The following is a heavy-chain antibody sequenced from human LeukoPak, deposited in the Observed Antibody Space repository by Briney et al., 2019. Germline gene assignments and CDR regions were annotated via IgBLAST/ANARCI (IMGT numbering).Heavy chain of an antibody. Sequence: ASETLSLTCAVYGRSFSGYYWSWIRQPPGKGLEWIGEINHSGSTNYNPSLKSRVTISVDTSKNQFSLKLSSVTAADTAVYYCARYPNLAKLYYFDYWGQGTLVTVSS. CDR2: INHSGST. J-gene: IGHJ4*02. D-gene: IGHD6-6*01. V-gene: IGHV4-34*01. CDR1: GRSFSGYY. CDR3: ARYPNLAKLYYFDY.